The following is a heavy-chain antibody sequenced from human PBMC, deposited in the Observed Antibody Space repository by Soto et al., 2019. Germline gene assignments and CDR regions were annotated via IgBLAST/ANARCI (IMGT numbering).Heavy chain of an antibody. V-gene: IGHV3-23*01. J-gene: IGHJ4*02. Sequence: GGSLILSCAVSGLTFSSYAMSWVRQAPGKGLEWVSGISGSGGNTYYADSVKGRFTISRDNSKNTLYLQMNSLRAEDTAVYYCAKDPRGPDYWGRGTLVTVSS. CDR3: AKDPRGPDY. CDR2: ISGSGGNT. CDR1: GLTFSSYA.